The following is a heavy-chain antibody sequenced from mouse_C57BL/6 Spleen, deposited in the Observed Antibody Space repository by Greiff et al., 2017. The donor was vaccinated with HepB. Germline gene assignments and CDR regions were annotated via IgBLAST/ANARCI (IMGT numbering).Heavy chain of an antibody. CDR1: GYTLTSYW. V-gene: IGHV1-55*01. J-gene: IGHJ4*01. D-gene: IGHD2-3*01. Sequence: QVQLQQPGAELVKPGASVKMSCKASGYTLTSYWITWVKQRPGQGLEWIGDIYPGSGSTNYNEKFKSKATLTVDTSSSTAYMQLSSLTSEDSAVYYCASNGYYWAMDYWGQGTSVTVSS. CDR3: ASNGYYWAMDY. CDR2: IYPGSGST.